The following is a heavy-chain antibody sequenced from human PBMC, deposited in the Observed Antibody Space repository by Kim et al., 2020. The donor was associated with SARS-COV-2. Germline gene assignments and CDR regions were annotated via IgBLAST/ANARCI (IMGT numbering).Heavy chain of an antibody. CDR2: ISSSGGYT. Sequence: GGSLRLSCAASGFTFSSYSMNWVRQAPGKGLEWVSSISSSGGYTYYADSVKGRFTISRDNAKNSLYLQMNSLRAEDTAVYYCARGDEWRSSWFCETYYFDYWGQGTLVTVSS. CDR1: GFTFSSYS. V-gene: IGHV3-21*01. D-gene: IGHD6-13*01. CDR3: ARGDEWRSSWFCETYYFDY. J-gene: IGHJ4*02.